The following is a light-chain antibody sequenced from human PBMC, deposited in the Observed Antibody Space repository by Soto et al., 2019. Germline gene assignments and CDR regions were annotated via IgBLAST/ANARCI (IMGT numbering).Light chain of an antibody. V-gene: IGLV1-40*01. J-gene: IGLJ2*01. Sequence: QSVLTQPPSVSGAPGLRVTISCTGSSSNIGAGYDVHWYQQLPGTAPKLLIYGNSNRPSGVPDRFSGAKSGTSASLAITGLQAEDEAEYYCQSYDSSLRGVFGGGTKLTVL. CDR3: QSYDSSLRGV. CDR2: GNS. CDR1: SSNIGAGYD.